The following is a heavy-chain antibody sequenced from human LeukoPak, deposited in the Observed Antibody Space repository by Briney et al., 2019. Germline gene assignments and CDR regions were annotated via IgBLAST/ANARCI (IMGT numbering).Heavy chain of an antibody. CDR2: IYYSGST. Sequence: SETLSLTCTVSGGSISSGGYYWSWIRQHPGKGVEWIGYIYYSGSTYYNPSLKSRVTISVDTSKNQFSLKLSSVTAADTAVYYCARVSSYYDSSGYLYYFDYWGQGTLVTVSS. V-gene: IGHV4-31*03. J-gene: IGHJ4*02. D-gene: IGHD3-22*01. CDR1: GGSISSGGYY. CDR3: ARVSSYYDSSGYLYYFDY.